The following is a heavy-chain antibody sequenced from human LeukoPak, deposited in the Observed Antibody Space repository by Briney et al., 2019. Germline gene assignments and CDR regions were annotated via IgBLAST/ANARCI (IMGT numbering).Heavy chain of an antibody. CDR2: IWYDGSNK. J-gene: IGHJ4*02. CDR1: GFTFSSYG. D-gene: IGHD1-1*01. V-gene: IGHV3-33*01. Sequence: GGSLRLSCAASGFTFSSYGIHWVRQAPGKGLEWVAVIWYDGSNKYYADSVKGRFTISRDNSKNTLYLQMNSLRAEDTAVYYCARDDERRYLDYWGQGTLVTVSS. CDR3: ARDDERRYLDY.